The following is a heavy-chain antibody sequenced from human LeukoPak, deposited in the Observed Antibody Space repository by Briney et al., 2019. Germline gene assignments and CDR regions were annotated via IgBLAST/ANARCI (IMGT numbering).Heavy chain of an antibody. CDR3: AKAASNYYGSGSDSTPLDY. CDR1: GFTFDDYA. V-gene: IGHV3-9*01. CDR2: ISWNSGSI. Sequence: PGRSLRLSCAASGFTFDDYAMHWVRQAPGKGLEWVSGISWNSGSIGYADSVKGRFTISRDNAKNSLYLQMNSLRAEDTALYYCAKAASNYYGSGSDSTPLDYWGQGTLVTVSS. J-gene: IGHJ4*02. D-gene: IGHD3-10*01.